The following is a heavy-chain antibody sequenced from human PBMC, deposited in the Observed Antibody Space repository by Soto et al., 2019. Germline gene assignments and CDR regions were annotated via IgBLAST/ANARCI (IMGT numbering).Heavy chain of an antibody. CDR2: ISAYNGNT. Sequence: ASVKVSCKASGYTFTSYGISWVRQAPGQGLEWMGWISAYNGNTNYAQKLQGRVTMTTDTSTSTAYMELRSLRSDDTAVYYCARDPRPGDDSSGYYYFDYWGQGTLVTVSS. V-gene: IGHV1-18*01. CDR3: ARDPRPGDDSSGYYYFDY. CDR1: GYTFTSYG. J-gene: IGHJ4*02. D-gene: IGHD3-22*01.